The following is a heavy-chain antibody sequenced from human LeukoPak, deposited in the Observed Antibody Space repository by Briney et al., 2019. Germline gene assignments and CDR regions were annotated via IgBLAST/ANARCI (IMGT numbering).Heavy chain of an antibody. CDR1: GFTFSSYA. V-gene: IGHV3-23*01. CDR3: ARANWNYYVADNWFDP. D-gene: IGHD1-7*01. J-gene: IGHJ5*02. CDR2: ISGSGGST. Sequence: GGSLRLSCAASGFTFSSYAMSWVRQAPGKGLEWVSAISGSGGSTYYADSVKGRFTISRDNSKNTLYLQMNSLRAEDTAVYYCARANWNYYVADNWFDPWGQGTLVTVSS.